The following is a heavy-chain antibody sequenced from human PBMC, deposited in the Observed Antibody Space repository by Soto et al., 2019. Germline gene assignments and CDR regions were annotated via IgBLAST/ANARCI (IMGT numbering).Heavy chain of an antibody. V-gene: IGHV1-2*04. Sequence: ASVKVSCKASGYTFTSYYMNWVRQAPGQGLEWLGIINPSGGYTTYAQRFLGWVTMTRDTSISTAYMELSRLRSDDTAMYYCARRYELGAFDIWGQGTMVTVSS. CDR2: INPSGGYT. CDR3: ARRYELGAFDI. CDR1: GYTFTSYY. J-gene: IGHJ3*02. D-gene: IGHD3-3*01.